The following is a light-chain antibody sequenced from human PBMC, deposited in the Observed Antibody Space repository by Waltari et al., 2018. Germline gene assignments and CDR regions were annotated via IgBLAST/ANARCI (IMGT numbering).Light chain of an antibody. Sequence: QSALTQPASVSGSPGPSIPIPCTGTSSDVGGSNFVPWYQQHPGKAPKLMIYDVSNRPSGVSNRFSGSKSGNMASLTISGLQAEDEADYYCSSYTSSDTPVFGTGTKVTVV. J-gene: IGLJ1*01. CDR3: SSYTSSDTPV. V-gene: IGLV2-14*01. CDR1: SSDVGGSNF. CDR2: DVS.